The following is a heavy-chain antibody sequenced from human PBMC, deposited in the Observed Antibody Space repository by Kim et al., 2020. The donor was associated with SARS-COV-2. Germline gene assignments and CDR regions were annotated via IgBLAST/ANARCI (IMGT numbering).Heavy chain of an antibody. CDR2: ISYDGSNK. CDR3: AKDIVVVPAAIMGRGYYYYYYGMDV. J-gene: IGHJ6*02. CDR1: GFTFSSYG. D-gene: IGHD2-2*02. Sequence: GGSLRLSCAASGFTFSSYGMHWVRQAPGKGLEWVAVISYDGSNKYYADSVKGRFTISRDNSKNTLYLQMNSLRAEDTAVYYCAKDIVVVPAAIMGRGYYYYYYGMDVWGQGTTVTVSS. V-gene: IGHV3-30*18.